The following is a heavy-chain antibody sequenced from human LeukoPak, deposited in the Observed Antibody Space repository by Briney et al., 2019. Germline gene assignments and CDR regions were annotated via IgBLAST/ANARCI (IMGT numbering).Heavy chain of an antibody. Sequence: SETLSLTCTVSGGSISSYYWSWIRQPPGKGLEWIGYIYYSGSTNYNPSLKSRVTISVDTSKNQFSLKLSSVTAADTAVYYCARVRTPYGYYGTDVWGQGTTVTVSS. CDR2: IYYSGST. J-gene: IGHJ6*02. V-gene: IGHV4-59*01. CDR3: ARVRTPYGYYGTDV. CDR1: GGSISSYY. D-gene: IGHD3-10*01.